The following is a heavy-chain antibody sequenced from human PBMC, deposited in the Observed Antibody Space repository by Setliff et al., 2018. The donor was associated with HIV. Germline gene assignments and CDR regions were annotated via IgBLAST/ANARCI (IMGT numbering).Heavy chain of an antibody. CDR1: GGSISNYY. V-gene: IGHV4-59*01. CDR3: ARSGYTSGFYWVFGAFGV. D-gene: IGHD3-22*01. Sequence: ASETLSLTCTVSGGSISNYYWTWIRQPPGKGPEWIASIQYGDISHYNPSLRSRVTRSVDTSTKKFSLYLSSVNETDTAVYYWARSGYTSGFYWVFGAFGVWGQGKMVTVSS. CDR2: IQYGDIS. J-gene: IGHJ3*01.